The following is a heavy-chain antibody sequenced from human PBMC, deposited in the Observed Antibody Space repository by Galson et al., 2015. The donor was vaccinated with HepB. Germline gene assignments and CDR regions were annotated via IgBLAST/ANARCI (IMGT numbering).Heavy chain of an antibody. CDR1: GYTFTGYY. CDR3: ASLAYCGGDCYDAFDI. CDR2: INPNSGGT. D-gene: IGHD2-21*01. V-gene: IGHV1-2*02. J-gene: IGHJ3*02. Sequence: SVKVSCKASGYTFTGYYMHWVRQAPGQGLEWMGWINPNSGGTNYAQKFQGRVTMTRDTSISTAYMELSRLRSDDTAVYYCASLAYCGGDCYDAFDIWGQGTMVTVSS.